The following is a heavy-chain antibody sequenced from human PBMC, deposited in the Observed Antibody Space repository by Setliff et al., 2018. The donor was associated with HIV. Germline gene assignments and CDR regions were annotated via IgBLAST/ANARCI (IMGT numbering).Heavy chain of an antibody. CDR3: ARTPEDYDQYFFDR. Sequence: SETLSLTCSVSGASITSGIYYWAWIRQPAGKGLEFIGRVYFSGSTNYNPSLKSRVTISLDTSKNQFSLKLSSVTAADTAVYYCARTPEDYDQYFFDRWGQGTLVTVSS. V-gene: IGHV4-61*02. CDR2: VYFSGST. D-gene: IGHD3-22*01. CDR1: GASITSGIYY. J-gene: IGHJ4*02.